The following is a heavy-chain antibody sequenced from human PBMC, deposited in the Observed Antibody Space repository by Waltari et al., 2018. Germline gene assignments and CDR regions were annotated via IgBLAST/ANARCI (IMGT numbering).Heavy chain of an antibody. J-gene: IGHJ4*02. CDR2: MNPNSGNT. Sequence: QVQLVQSGAEVKKPGASVKVSCKASGYTFTSHDINWVRQATGQGLEWMGWMNPNSGNTGYAQKFQGRVTITRNTSISTAYMELSSLRSEDTAVYYCARAYRGSSGTEYYFDYWGQGTLVTVSS. V-gene: IGHV1-8*03. CDR1: GYTFTSHD. CDR3: ARAYRGSSGTEYYFDY. D-gene: IGHD6-6*01.